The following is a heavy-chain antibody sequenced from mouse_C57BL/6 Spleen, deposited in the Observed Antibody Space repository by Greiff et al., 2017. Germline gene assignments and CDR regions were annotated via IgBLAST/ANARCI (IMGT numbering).Heavy chain of an antibody. CDR2: FHPDNDDT. Sequence: VQLQQSGAELVKPGASVKMSCKASGYTFTTYPIEWMKQNHGQSLEWIGNFHPDNDDTKYNEKFKGKATLTVDKSSSTAYLELSRLTSDDSAVYYYSSPNYGEAMDYWGQGTSVTVSS. CDR1: GYTFTTYP. CDR3: SSPNYGEAMDY. J-gene: IGHJ4*01. D-gene: IGHD1-1*01. V-gene: IGHV1-47*01.